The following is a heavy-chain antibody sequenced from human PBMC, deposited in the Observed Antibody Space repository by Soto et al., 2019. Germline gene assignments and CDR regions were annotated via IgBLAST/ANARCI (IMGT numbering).Heavy chain of an antibody. CDR2: IKQDGSEK. J-gene: IGHJ4*02. Sequence: EAQLVESGGGLVQPGGSLRLFCEASGFTFSGYWMRWVRQAPGKGLEWVANIKQDGSEKFYVDSVKGRFTISRDNSRNSWYLQMNSLRAEDSGVYHCASERRGYAYRGFDSWGQGTPVTVSS. CDR3: ASERRGYAYRGFDS. CDR1: GFTFSGYW. D-gene: IGHD5-18*01. V-gene: IGHV3-7*01.